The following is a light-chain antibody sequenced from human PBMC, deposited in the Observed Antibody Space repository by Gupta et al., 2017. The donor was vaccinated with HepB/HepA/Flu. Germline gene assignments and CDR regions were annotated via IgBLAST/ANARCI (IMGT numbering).Light chain of an antibody. Sequence: SYVLTQPPSVSVAPGKTARITCGGHNIGSKTVHWYQQKPGQAPVLVMYDNSDRPSGIPERFSGSNSGNTATLTVNRVETGDEADYYCQLWDRTSEHVIFGGGTSLTVL. CDR2: DNS. CDR3: QLWDRTSEHVI. J-gene: IGLJ2*01. CDR1: NIGSKT. V-gene: IGLV3-21*03.